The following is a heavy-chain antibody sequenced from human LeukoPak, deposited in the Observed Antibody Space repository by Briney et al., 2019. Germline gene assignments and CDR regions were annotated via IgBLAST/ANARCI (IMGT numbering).Heavy chain of an antibody. CDR1: GDSISSFY. CDR3: ARMSRFSWTPYYFDY. D-gene: IGHD3/OR15-3a*01. CDR2: IYHNGIT. Sequence: SETLSLTCTVSGDSISSFYWSWIRQPPGKGLEWIGYIYHNGITNYNPFLKSRVTISIDTSKTQFSLKLSSVTAADTAVCYCARMSRFSWTPYYFDYWSQGTLVIVSS. V-gene: IGHV4-59*01. J-gene: IGHJ4*02.